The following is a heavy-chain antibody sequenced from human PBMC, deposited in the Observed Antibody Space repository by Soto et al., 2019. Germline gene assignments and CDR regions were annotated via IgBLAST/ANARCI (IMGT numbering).Heavy chain of an antibody. CDR3: AKAQYCSGGSCYPDAFDI. CDR2: ISGSGGST. Sequence: PGGSLRLSCAASGFTFSSYAMSWVRQAPGKGLEWVSAISGSGGSTYYADSVKGRFTISRDNSKNTLYLQMNSLRAEDTAVYYCAKAQYCSGGSCYPDAFDIWGQGTMVTVSS. CDR1: GFTFSSYA. J-gene: IGHJ3*02. D-gene: IGHD2-15*01. V-gene: IGHV3-23*01.